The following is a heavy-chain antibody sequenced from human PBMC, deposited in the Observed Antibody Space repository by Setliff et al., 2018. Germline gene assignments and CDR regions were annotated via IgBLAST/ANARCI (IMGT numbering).Heavy chain of an antibody. CDR3: ARRGWGSSSGDCYSPKGCYYYYMDV. D-gene: IGHD2-21*02. Sequence: GESLKISCKGSGYSFINYWIGWVRQMPGKGLEWMGIIYPGDSDTTYSPSFQGQVTISADRSISTAYLQWSSLKASDTAIHYCARRGWGSSSGDCYSPKGCYYYYMDVWGKGTTVTVSS. V-gene: IGHV5-51*01. CDR2: IYPGDSDT. J-gene: IGHJ6*03. CDR1: GYSFINYW.